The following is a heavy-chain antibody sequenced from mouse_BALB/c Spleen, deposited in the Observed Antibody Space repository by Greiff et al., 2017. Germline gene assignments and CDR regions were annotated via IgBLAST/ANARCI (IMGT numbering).Heavy chain of an antibody. V-gene: IGHV1-14*01. CDR1: GYTFTSYV. J-gene: IGHJ4*01. CDR2: INPYNDGT. CDR3: AREGYDYDPHAMDY. Sequence: EVQVVESGPELVKPGASVKMSCKASGYTFTSYVMHWVKQKPGQGLEWIGYINPYNDGTKYNEKFKGKATLTSDKSSSTAYMELSSLTSEDSAVYYCAREGYDYDPHAMDYWGQGTSVTVSS. D-gene: IGHD2-4*01.